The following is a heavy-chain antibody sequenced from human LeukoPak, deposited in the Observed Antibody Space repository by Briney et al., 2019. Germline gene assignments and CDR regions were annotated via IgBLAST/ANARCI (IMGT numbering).Heavy chain of an antibody. CDR2: ISGSGGST. Sequence: GGTLRLSCAASGFTFSSYGMIWARQAPGKGLEWVSAISGSGGSTYYADSVKGRFTISRDNSKNTLYLQMNSLRAEDTAVYYCAKVWEYQLLLSYYGYWGQGTLVTVSS. D-gene: IGHD2-2*01. CDR1: GFTFSSYG. V-gene: IGHV3-23*01. CDR3: AKVWEYQLLLSYYGY. J-gene: IGHJ4*02.